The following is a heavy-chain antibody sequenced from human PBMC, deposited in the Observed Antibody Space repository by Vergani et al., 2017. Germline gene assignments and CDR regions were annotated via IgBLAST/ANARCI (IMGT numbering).Heavy chain of an antibody. CDR2: IWYDGSNK. D-gene: IGHD3-22*01. Sequence: QVQLVASGGGVVQPGRSLRLSCAASGFTFSSYGMHWVRQAPGKGLEWVAVIWYDGSNKYYADSVKGRFTLSRDNSKNTLYLQMNSLRAEDTAVYYCARPYYYDSSGYPGDSFDIWGQGTMVTVSS. V-gene: IGHV3-33*08. CDR3: ARPYYYDSSGYPGDSFDI. J-gene: IGHJ3*02. CDR1: GFTFSSYG.